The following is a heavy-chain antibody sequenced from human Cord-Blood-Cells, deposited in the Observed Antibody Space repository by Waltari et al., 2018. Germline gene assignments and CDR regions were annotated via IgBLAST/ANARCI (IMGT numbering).Heavy chain of an antibody. V-gene: IGHV4-39*01. Sequence: QLQLQESGPGLVKPSETLSLPCTVSVGSISSSSYSWGWIRKPPGKGLEWIGSIYYSGSTYYNPSLKSRVTISVDTSKNQFSLKLSSVTAADTAVYYCARLHTNDFWSGYYFDYWGQGTLVTVSS. J-gene: IGHJ4*02. CDR1: VGSISSSSYS. D-gene: IGHD3-3*01. CDR3: ARLHTNDFWSGYYFDY. CDR2: IYYSGST.